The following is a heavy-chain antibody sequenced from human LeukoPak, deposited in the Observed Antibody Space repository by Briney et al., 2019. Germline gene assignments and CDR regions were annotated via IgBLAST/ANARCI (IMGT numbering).Heavy chain of an antibody. CDR2: ISGSGGST. D-gene: IGHD3-16*01. CDR1: GFTFSSYA. V-gene: IGHV3-23*01. CDR3: AKSVRLDYYYYMDV. Sequence: GGSLRLSCAASGFTFSSYAMSWVRQAPGKGLEWVSAISGSGGSTYYADSVKGRFTISRDNSKNTLYLQMNSLRAEDTAVYYCAKSVRLDYYYYMDVWGKGTTVTVSS. J-gene: IGHJ6*03.